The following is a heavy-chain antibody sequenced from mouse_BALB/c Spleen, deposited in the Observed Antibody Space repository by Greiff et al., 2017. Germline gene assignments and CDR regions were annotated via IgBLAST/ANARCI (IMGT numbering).Heavy chain of an antibody. CDR1: GFTFSSFG. CDR3: ARWGGYYGSSHYAMDY. Sequence: EVQLVESGGGLVQPGGSRKLSCAASGFTFSSFGMHWVRQAPEKGLEWVAYISSGSSTIYYADTVKGRFTISRDNPTNTLFLQMTSLRSEDTAMYYCARWGGYYGSSHYAMDYWGQGTSVTVSS. D-gene: IGHD1-1*01. V-gene: IGHV5-17*02. J-gene: IGHJ4*01. CDR2: ISSGSSTI.